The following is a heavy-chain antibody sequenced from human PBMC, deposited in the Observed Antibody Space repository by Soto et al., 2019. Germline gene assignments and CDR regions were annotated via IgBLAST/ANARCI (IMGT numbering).Heavy chain of an antibody. J-gene: IGHJ4*02. CDR1: GFTFSSYW. CDR2: IKPDGTDK. D-gene: IGHD6-6*01. Sequence: EVQLVESGGGLVQPGGSLRLFCAASGFTFSSYWMSWIRQAPGKGLEWVAIIKPDGTDKYYVDSVKGRFTISRDNAKNSLYLQMNSLRAEDTAVYYCARDWTSISSEHGIDYWGQGTLVTVSS. CDR3: ARDWTSISSEHGIDY. V-gene: IGHV3-7*01.